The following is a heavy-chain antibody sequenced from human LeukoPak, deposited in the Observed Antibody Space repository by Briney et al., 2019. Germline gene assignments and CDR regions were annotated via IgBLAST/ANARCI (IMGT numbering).Heavy chain of an antibody. Sequence: PSETLSLTCTVSGYSISSGYYWGWIRQPPGKGLEWIGSIYHSGSTYYNPSLKSRVTISVDTSKNQFSLKLNSVTAADTAVYYCASVYNDHEDYWGQGTLVTVSS. J-gene: IGHJ4*02. CDR3: ASVYNDHEDY. D-gene: IGHD5-24*01. CDR1: GYSISSGYY. V-gene: IGHV4-38-2*02. CDR2: IYHSGST.